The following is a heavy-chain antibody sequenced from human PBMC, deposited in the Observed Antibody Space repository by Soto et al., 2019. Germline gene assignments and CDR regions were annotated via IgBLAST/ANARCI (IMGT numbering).Heavy chain of an antibody. CDR1: GLTLSSCA. CDR2: IAYDGGNR. J-gene: IGHJ4*02. V-gene: IGHV3-30-3*01. CDR3: ARDDTMVRGVLGY. Sequence: LRLSCAVAGLTLSSCAMPWVRQALGKRLEWVAAIAYDGGNRYYADSVKGRLTISRDNSKNTLYLQMNSLRAEDTAVYYCARDDTMVRGVLGYWGQGTLVTVSS. D-gene: IGHD3-10*01.